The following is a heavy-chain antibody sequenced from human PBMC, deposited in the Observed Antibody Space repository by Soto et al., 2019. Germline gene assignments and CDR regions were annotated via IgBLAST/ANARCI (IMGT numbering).Heavy chain of an antibody. CDR1: GFTFDGYW. CDR3: TRGGYSYDSSGAFDY. J-gene: IGHJ4*02. V-gene: IGHV3-74*01. CDR2: INGVGKTR. D-gene: IGHD3-22*01. Sequence: EVQLVESGGGLVQPGGSLRLSCTASGFTFDGYWMHWVRQGPGKGLVWVSRINGVGKTRDYADSVKGRFIISRDNAKNTLFLQMNSLRADDTAFYYCTRGGYSYDSSGAFDYWGLGTLVTVSS.